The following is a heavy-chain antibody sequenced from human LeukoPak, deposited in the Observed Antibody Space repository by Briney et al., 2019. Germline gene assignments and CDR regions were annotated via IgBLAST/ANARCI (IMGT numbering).Heavy chain of an antibody. CDR2: IKQDGSEK. Sequence: GGSLRLSCAASGFTFSSYWMSWVRQAPGKGLEWVANIKQDGSEKYYVDSVRGRFTISRDNAKNSLYLQMNGLRAEDTAVYYCARSYSYGLYYFDYWGQGTLVTVSS. CDR1: GFTFSSYW. J-gene: IGHJ4*02. D-gene: IGHD5-18*01. V-gene: IGHV3-7*01. CDR3: ARSYSYGLYYFDY.